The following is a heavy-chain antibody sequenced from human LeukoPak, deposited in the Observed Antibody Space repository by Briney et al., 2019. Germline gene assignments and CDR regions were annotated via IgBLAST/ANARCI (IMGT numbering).Heavy chain of an antibody. D-gene: IGHD3-10*01. Sequence: GGSLRLSCAASGFTFSSYSMNWVRQAPGKGLEWVSCISSSSSYIYYAGSVKGRFTISRDNAKNSLYLQMNSLRAEDTAVYYCARVLFYYGSGSYYDAFDIWGQGTMVTVSS. CDR3: ARVLFYYGSGSYYDAFDI. CDR2: ISSSSSYI. CDR1: GFTFSSYS. J-gene: IGHJ3*02. V-gene: IGHV3-21*01.